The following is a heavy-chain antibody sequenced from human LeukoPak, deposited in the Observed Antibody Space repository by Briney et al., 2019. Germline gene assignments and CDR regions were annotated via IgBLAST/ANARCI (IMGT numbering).Heavy chain of an antibody. Sequence: GGSLRLSCAASGFTFSIYAMSWVRQAPGKGLEWVSAISGSGGSTYYADSVKGRFTISRDNSKNTLYLQMNSLRAEDTAVYYCAKDLDYGDHASGYWGQGTLVTVSS. J-gene: IGHJ4*02. CDR3: AKDLDYGDHASGY. V-gene: IGHV3-23*01. CDR2: ISGSGGST. D-gene: IGHD4-17*01. CDR1: GFTFSIYA.